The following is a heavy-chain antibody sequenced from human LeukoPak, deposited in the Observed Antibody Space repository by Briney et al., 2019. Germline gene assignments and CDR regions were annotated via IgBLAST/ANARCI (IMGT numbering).Heavy chain of an antibody. Sequence: GGSLRLSYAASGFTFSSYSMNWVRQAPGKGLEWVSSIGSSSSYIYYADSVKGRFTISRDNAKNSLYLQMNSLRAEDTAVYYCARDLKLFRQLVSYFDYWGQGTLVTVSS. J-gene: IGHJ4*02. V-gene: IGHV3-21*01. CDR3: ARDLKLFRQLVSYFDY. D-gene: IGHD6-6*01. CDR2: IGSSSSYI. CDR1: GFTFSSYS.